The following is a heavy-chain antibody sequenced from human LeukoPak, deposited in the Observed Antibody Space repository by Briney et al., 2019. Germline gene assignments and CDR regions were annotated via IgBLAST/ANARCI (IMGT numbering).Heavy chain of an antibody. V-gene: IGHV3-15*04. Sequence: GGSLRLSCAASGFTFSNAWMSWVRQAPGKGLEWVGRIESKTDGGTTDYAAPVKGRFTISRDDSKNTLYLQMNSLKTEDTAVYYCTTVVAAMDVWGKGTTVTVSS. CDR2: IESKTDGGTT. CDR3: TTVVAAMDV. J-gene: IGHJ6*03. CDR1: GFTFSNAW. D-gene: IGHD5-12*01.